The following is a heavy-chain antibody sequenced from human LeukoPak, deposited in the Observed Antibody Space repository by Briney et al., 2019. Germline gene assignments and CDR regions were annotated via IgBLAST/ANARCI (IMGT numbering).Heavy chain of an antibody. D-gene: IGHD6-13*01. Sequence: GGSLRLSCAASGFTFSSYAMSWVRQAPGKGLEWVSAISGSGGSTYYADSVKGRFTISRENAKNSLYLQMNSLRAGDTAVYYCARAAAGQTYFDYWGQGTLVTVSS. CDR2: ISGSGGST. CDR1: GFTFSSYA. J-gene: IGHJ4*02. V-gene: IGHV3-23*01. CDR3: ARAAAGQTYFDY.